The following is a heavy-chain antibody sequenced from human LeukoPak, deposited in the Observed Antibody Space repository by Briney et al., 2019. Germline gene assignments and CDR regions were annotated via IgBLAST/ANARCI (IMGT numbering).Heavy chain of an antibody. J-gene: IGHJ4*02. Sequence: SETLSLTCTVSGGSVSSGSYCWSWIRQPPGKGLEWIGYIYYSGSTNYNPSLNSRVTISLDTSKNQFSLKLSSVTAADTAVYYCATDNSYGSGSYYTWGQGTLVTVSS. CDR3: ATDNSYGSGSYYT. CDR2: IYYSGST. CDR1: GGSVSSGSYC. D-gene: IGHD3-10*01. V-gene: IGHV4-61*01.